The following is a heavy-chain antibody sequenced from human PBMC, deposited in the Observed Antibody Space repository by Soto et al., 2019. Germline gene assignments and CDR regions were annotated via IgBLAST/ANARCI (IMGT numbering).Heavy chain of an antibody. CDR1: GYTFTAYY. CDR3: ARFWDNSSLQEFDP. Sequence: QVQLVQSGAEVKKPGASVKVSCKASGYTFTAYYMHWVRQAPGQGLEWMAWINPNSGGTNYAQKFQSRVTMSRDTSISTAYMELSRLRSDDTAVYYCARFWDNSSLQEFDPWGQGTLVAVSS. V-gene: IGHV1-2*02. J-gene: IGHJ5*02. CDR2: INPNSGGT. D-gene: IGHD6-6*01.